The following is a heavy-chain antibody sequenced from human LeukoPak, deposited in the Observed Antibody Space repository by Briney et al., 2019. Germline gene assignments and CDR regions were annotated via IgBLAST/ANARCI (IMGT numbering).Heavy chain of an antibody. CDR1: GFTFSSSP. V-gene: IGHV3-23*01. CDR2: ISGGGGST. D-gene: IGHD6-13*01. Sequence: GGSLRLFCAASGFTFSSSPMPWVRHAPGKGLEWVSGISGGGGSTFYADSVKGRFTISRDNSKNTLYVQMNSLRAEDAAVYYCAKGGIAAVGTFDYWGQGTLVTVSS. J-gene: IGHJ4*02. CDR3: AKGGIAAVGTFDY.